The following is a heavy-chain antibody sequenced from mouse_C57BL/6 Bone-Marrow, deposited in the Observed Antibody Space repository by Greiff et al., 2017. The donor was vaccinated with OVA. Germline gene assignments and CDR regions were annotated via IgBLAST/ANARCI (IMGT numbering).Heavy chain of an antibody. J-gene: IGHJ4*01. CDR2: ICPSSGNT. D-gene: IGHD1-1*01. CDR1: GYTFTSYG. Sequence: QVQLQQSGAELARPGASVKLSCKASGYTFTSYGISWVQQSTGQGLEWIGEICPSSGNTYYNEKFKGKATLTADKSTSKASMELRSLTSEDSAVYFSARRNKTVGHYYAMDYWGQGTSVTVSS. CDR3: ARRNKTVGHYYAMDY. V-gene: IGHV1-81*01.